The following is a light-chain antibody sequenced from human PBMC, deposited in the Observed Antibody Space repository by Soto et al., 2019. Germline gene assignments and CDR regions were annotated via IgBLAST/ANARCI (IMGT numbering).Light chain of an antibody. CDR3: QSHDSRLSAYV. Sequence: QSVLTQPASVSSGPGQRVTISCSGSSANIGAGYDVHWYQQLPGTAPKLLIYGNSNRPSGVPDRFSGSKSGTSASLAITGLQAEDEADFYCQSHDSRLSAYVFGTGTKVTVL. V-gene: IGLV1-40*01. CDR1: SANIGAGYD. J-gene: IGLJ1*01. CDR2: GNS.